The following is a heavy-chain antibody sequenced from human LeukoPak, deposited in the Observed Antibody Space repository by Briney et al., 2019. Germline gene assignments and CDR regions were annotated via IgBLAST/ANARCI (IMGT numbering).Heavy chain of an antibody. CDR2: MSYSGST. CDR1: GGSISNYF. CDR3: ARRGANSGSYSHFDL. Sequence: PSETLSLTCTVSGGSISNYFWSWIRQPPGRGLEWIGYMSYSGSTNYSPSLKSRVTISVDTSKNQFSLKLNSVTAADTAVYYCARRGANSGSYSHFDLWGRGTLVTVSS. J-gene: IGHJ2*01. D-gene: IGHD1-26*01. V-gene: IGHV4-59*01.